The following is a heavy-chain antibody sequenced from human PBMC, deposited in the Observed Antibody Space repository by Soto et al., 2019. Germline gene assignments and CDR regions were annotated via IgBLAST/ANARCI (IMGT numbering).Heavy chain of an antibody. CDR2: MNPKSGNT. CDR1: GYTLSRYD. CDR3: ARGASMDV. Sequence: GASVKVSCQASGYTLSRYDINWVRQATGQGLEWMGWMNPKSGNTGYVQKFQDRVTMTRDTSINTAYMELSGLRSEDTAVYYCARGASMDVWGKGTTVTVSS. V-gene: IGHV1-8*01. J-gene: IGHJ6*03.